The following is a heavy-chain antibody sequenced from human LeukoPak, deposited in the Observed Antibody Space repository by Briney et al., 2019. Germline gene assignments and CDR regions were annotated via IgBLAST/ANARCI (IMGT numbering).Heavy chain of an antibody. CDR2: ISAYNGNT. CDR1: GYTFISHG. D-gene: IGHD3-22*01. J-gene: IGHJ4*02. V-gene: IGHV1-18*01. CDR3: ARAPDYYYDSSGPHFDY. Sequence: ASVKVPCKASGYTFISHGISWVRQAPGQGLEWMGWISAYNGNTNYAQKLQGRVTMTTDTSTSTAYMELRSLRSDDTAVYYCARAPDYYYDSSGPHFDYWGQGTLVTVSS.